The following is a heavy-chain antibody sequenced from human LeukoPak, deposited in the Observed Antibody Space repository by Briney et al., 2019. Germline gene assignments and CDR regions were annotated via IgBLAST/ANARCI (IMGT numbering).Heavy chain of an antibody. Sequence: GGSLRLSCAASGFTFDDYGMSWVRQAPGKGLEWVSGINWNGGSTGYADSVKGRFTISRDNAKNSLYLQMNSLRAEDTALYYCARAYYYDSSGYYYDGAFDIWGQGTMVTVSS. D-gene: IGHD3-22*01. CDR2: INWNGGST. V-gene: IGHV3-20*04. CDR1: GFTFDDYG. CDR3: ARAYYYDSSGYYYDGAFDI. J-gene: IGHJ3*02.